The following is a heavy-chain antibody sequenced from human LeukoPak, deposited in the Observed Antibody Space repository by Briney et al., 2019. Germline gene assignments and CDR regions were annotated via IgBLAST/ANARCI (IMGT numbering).Heavy chain of an antibody. CDR3: ARDGGDSGYDLFDY. V-gene: IGHV3-7*05. J-gene: IGHJ4*02. D-gene: IGHD5-12*01. Sequence: GGSLRLSCAASGFTFSTYWMTWVRQAPGKGREWVANIKQDGREQNYVDSVKGRFTISRDNAKNSLYLQMNSLRAEDTAVYYCARDGGDSGYDLFDYWGQGTLVTVSS. CDR1: GFTFSTYW. CDR2: IKQDGREQ.